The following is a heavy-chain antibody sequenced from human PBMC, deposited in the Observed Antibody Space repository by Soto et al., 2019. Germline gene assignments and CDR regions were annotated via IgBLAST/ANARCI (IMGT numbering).Heavy chain of an antibody. CDR2: INHSGST. Sequence: QVQLQQWGAGLLKPSETLSLTCAVYGGSFSGYYWSWIRQPPGKGLEWIGEINHSGSTNYNPSLKRRVTITVDTSKNQFSLKLSSVTAADTAVYYCALGYCSGGSCTVGSWFDPWGQGTLVTVSS. CDR3: ALGYCSGGSCTVGSWFDP. V-gene: IGHV4-34*01. D-gene: IGHD2-15*01. CDR1: GGSFSGYY. J-gene: IGHJ5*02.